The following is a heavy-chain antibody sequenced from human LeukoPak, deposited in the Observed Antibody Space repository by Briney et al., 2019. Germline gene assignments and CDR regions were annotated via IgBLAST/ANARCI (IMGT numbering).Heavy chain of an antibody. D-gene: IGHD6-19*01. J-gene: IGHJ4*02. V-gene: IGHV3-7*01. Sequence: GGSLRLSCAASGFTFSSYWMSWVRQAPGKGLEWVANIKQDGSEKYYVDSVKGRFTMSRDNAKNLLYLQMNSLRVEDTAVYYCARGLSRQWLVRGAIDYWGQGTLVTVSS. CDR3: ARGLSRQWLVRGAIDY. CDR2: IKQDGSEK. CDR1: GFTFSSYW.